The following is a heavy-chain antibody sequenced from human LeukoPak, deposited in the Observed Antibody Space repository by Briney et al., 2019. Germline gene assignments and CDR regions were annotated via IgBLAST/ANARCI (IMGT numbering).Heavy chain of an antibody. CDR1: GFTFSSYS. CDR2: ISSSSSYI. V-gene: IGHV3-21*01. D-gene: IGHD1-26*01. Sequence: PGGSLRLSCAASGFTFSSYSMNWVRQAPGKGLEWVSSISSSSSYIYYADSVKGRFTISRDNAKNSLYLQMNSLRAEDTAVYYCAIPWYSGSPPNWFDPWGQGTLVTVSS. CDR3: AIPWYSGSPPNWFDP. J-gene: IGHJ5*02.